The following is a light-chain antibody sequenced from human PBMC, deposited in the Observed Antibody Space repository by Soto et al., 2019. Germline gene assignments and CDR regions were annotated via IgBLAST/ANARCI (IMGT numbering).Light chain of an antibody. Sequence: QSALTQPASVSGSPGQSITISCTGTSSDVGAYDFVSWYQQHPGKAPKLMLYDVSNRPSGVSSRFSGVKSGNTASLTISGLQAEDEADYYCSAYTGSSTYVFGVGTKLTVL. J-gene: IGLJ1*01. CDR3: SAYTGSSTYV. CDR1: SSDVGAYDF. CDR2: DVS. V-gene: IGLV2-14*01.